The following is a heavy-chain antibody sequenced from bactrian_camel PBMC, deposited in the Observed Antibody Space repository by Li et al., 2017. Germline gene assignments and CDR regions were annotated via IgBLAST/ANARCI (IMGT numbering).Heavy chain of an antibody. J-gene: IGHJ6*01. D-gene: IGHD2*01. Sequence: QLVESGGGSVQAGGSLRFSCPASGYTYMGWFRQAPGKQREGVAAVDSDGATSVADAVKDRFTISQDNAKNTLYLQMDSLKPEDTAMYYCALYTLDWTAPETFAEYCNGGSVIANSWGQGTQVTVS. CDR2: VDSDGAT. CDR1: GYTY. CDR3: ALYTLDWTAPETFAEYCNGGSVIANS. V-gene: IGHV3S53*01.